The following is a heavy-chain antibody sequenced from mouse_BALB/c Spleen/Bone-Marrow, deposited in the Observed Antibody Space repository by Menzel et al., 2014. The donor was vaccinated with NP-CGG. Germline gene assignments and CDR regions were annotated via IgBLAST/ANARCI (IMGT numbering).Heavy chain of an antibody. Sequence: LQQSGAELVKPGASVKMSCKASGYTFTSYNVYWVKQTPGQGLEWIGTIYPGNGDTSYNQKFKGKATLTADKSSSTAYMQLSSLTSEDSAVYYCARDYRYGYYAMDYWGQGTSVTVSS. CDR3: ARDYRYGYYAMDY. CDR2: IYPGNGDT. D-gene: IGHD2-14*01. CDR1: GYTFTSYN. V-gene: IGHV1-12*01. J-gene: IGHJ4*01.